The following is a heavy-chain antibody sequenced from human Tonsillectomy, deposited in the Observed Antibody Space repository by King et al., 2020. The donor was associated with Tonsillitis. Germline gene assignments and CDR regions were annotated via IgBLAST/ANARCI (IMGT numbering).Heavy chain of an antibody. J-gene: IGHJ4*01. CDR3: AXTXXXXYXXXWYPPGYYFXY. CDR1: GFSLSTSGVG. Sequence: TLKEXXPTLVKPTQTLTLTCTFSGFSLSTSGVGVGWIRQPPGKALEWLALIYWNDDKSYSPSLKSRLTITKDTSKNQVVLRMTNRDIVNTATYYCAXTXXXXYXXXWYPPGYYFXYWGXGTLVTVSS. D-gene: IGHD6-19*01. V-gene: IGHV2-5*01. CDR2: IYWNDDK.